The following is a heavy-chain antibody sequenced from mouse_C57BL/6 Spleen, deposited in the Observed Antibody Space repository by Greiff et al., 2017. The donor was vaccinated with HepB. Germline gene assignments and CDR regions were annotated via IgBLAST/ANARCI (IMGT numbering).Heavy chain of an antibody. CDR2: ISYDGSN. Sequence: EVKLMESGPGLVKPSQSLSLTCSVTGYSITSGYYWNWIRQFPGNKLEWMGYISYDGSNNYNPSLKNRISITRDTSKNQFFLKLNSVTTEDTATYYCASYGNYELWGQGTTLTVSS. J-gene: IGHJ2*01. CDR1: GYSITSGYY. CDR3: ASYGNYEL. V-gene: IGHV3-6*01. D-gene: IGHD2-1*01.